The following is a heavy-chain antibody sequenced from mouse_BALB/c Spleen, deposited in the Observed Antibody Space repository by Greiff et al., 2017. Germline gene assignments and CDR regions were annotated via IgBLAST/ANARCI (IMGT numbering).Heavy chain of an antibody. CDR1: GFSLTSYG. CDR2: IWAGGST. V-gene: IGHV2-9*02. CDR3: ARDPGGTGNY. J-gene: IGHJ2*01. D-gene: IGHD4-1*01. Sequence: VKVVESGPGLVAPSQSLSITCTVSGFSLTSYGVHWVRQPPGKGLEWLGVIWAGGSTNYNSALMSRLSISKDNSKSQVFLKMNSLQTDDTAMYYCARDPGGTGNYWGQGTTLTVSS.